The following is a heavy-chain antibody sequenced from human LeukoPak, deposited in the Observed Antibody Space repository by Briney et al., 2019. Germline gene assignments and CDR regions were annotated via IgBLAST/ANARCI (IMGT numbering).Heavy chain of an antibody. V-gene: IGHV1-2*02. D-gene: IGHD2-2*01. CDR3: ASFSRYCTSASCPPSQYYFDY. CDR1: GYTFTTYG. CDR2: INPNSGGT. J-gene: IGHJ4*02. Sequence: ASVKVSCKASGYTFTTYGISWVRQAPGQGLEWMGWINPNSGGTNYAQKFQGRVTMTRDTSISTAYLELSRLRSDDTAVYYCASFSRYCTSASCPPSQYYFDYWGQGTLVTVSS.